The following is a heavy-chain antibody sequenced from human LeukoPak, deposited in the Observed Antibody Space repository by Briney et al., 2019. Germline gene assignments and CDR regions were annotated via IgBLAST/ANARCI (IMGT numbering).Heavy chain of an antibody. V-gene: IGHV4-61*01. CDR2: IYYSGST. J-gene: IGHJ6*03. Sequence: SETLSLTCTVSGGSISTSNYYWGWIRQPPGKGLEWIGYIYYSGSTNYNPSLKSRVTISVDTSKNQFSLKLSSVTAADTAVYYCARDHGYSGYGDGNIYYYYYYMDVWGKGTTVTVSS. D-gene: IGHD5-12*01. CDR3: ARDHGYSGYGDGNIYYYYYYMDV. CDR1: GGSISTSNYY.